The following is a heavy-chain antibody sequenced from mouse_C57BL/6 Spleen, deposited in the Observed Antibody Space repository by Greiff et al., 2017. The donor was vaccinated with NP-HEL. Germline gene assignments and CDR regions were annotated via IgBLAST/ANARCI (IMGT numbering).Heavy chain of an antibody. D-gene: IGHD1-1*01. Sequence: EVKLQESGGGLVQPGGSMKLSCVASGFPFNIYWMNWVRQSPEKGLEWVAQIRLKSDNYATHYAESVKGSFTFSRDDSKSSVYLQMNNLRDEDTGIYYCTVGTGKTDFDYWGQGTTLTISS. V-gene: IGHV6-3*01. CDR3: TVGTGKTDFDY. J-gene: IGHJ2*01. CDR2: IRLKSDNYAT. CDR1: GFPFNIYW.